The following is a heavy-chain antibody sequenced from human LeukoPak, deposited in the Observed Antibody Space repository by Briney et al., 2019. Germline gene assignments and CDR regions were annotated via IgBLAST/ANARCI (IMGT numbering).Heavy chain of an antibody. V-gene: IGHV3-30*04. CDR1: GFTFSSYA. J-gene: IGHJ4*02. Sequence: GGSLRLSCAASGFTFSSYAMHWVRQAPGKGLEWVAVISYDGSNKYYADSVKGRFTISRDNSKNTLYLQMNSLRAEDTAVYYCARVYVNYDFWSGSDYWGQGTLVTVSS. D-gene: IGHD3-3*01. CDR3: ARVYVNYDFWSGSDY. CDR2: ISYDGSNK.